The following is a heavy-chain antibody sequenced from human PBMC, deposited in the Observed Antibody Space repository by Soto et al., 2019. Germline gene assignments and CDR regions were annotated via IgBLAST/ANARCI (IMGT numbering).Heavy chain of an antibody. CDR3: AKVIAAAGPEWGPDY. CDR1: GFTFCSYA. D-gene: IGHD6-13*01. J-gene: IGHJ4*02. V-gene: IGHV3-23*01. CDR2: ISGSGGST. Sequence: GGSLRLSCAASGFTFCSYALSWVRQAPGKGLEWVSAISGSGGSTYYADSVKGRFTISRDNSKNTLYLQMNSLRAEDTAVYYCAKVIAAAGPEWGPDYWGQGTLVTVSS.